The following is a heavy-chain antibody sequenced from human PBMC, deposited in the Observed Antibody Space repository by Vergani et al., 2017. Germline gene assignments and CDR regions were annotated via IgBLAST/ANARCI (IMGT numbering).Heavy chain of an antibody. CDR1: GGSISSSSYY. Sequence: QLQLQESGPGMVKPSETLSLTCTVSGGSISSSSYYWGWIRQPPGKGLEWIGSIYYSGSTYYNPSLKSRVTISVDTSKNQFSLKLSSVTAADTAVYYCAKAGIVVPAASTGIRAYYYYYMDVWGKGTTVTVSS. V-gene: IGHV4-39*01. J-gene: IGHJ6*03. D-gene: IGHD2-2*01. CDR2: IYYSGST. CDR3: AKAGIVVPAASTGIRAYYYYYMDV.